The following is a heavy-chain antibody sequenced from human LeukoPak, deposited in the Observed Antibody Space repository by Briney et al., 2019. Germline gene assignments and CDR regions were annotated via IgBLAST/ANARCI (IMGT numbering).Heavy chain of an antibody. V-gene: IGHV3-23*01. CDR1: GFTFSSYA. D-gene: IGHD1-1*01. CDR2: ISGSGGST. J-gene: IGHJ6*03. CDR3: AKDSLYNWNDRDYYYYMDV. Sequence: GGSLRLSCAASGFTFSSYAMSWVRQAPGKGLEWVSAISGSGGSTYYADSVKGRFTISRDNSKNTLYLQMNSLRAEDTAVYYCAKDSLYNWNDRDYYYYMDVWGKGTTVTVSS.